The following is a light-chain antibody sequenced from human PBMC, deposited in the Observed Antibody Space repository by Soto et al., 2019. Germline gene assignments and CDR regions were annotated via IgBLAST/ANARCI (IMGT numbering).Light chain of an antibody. CDR2: EVS. J-gene: IGLJ2*01. CDR1: SSDVGGYNY. Sequence: QSALTQPPSASGSPGQSVTISCTGTSSDVGGYNYVSWYQQHPGKAPKLMIYEVSKRPSGVPDRFSGSKSGNTASLTVSGLQAEDEADYYCSSYAGPEVFGGGTKLTVL. V-gene: IGLV2-8*01. CDR3: SSYAGPEV.